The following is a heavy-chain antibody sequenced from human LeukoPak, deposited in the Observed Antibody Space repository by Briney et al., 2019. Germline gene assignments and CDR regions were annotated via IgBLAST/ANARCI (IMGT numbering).Heavy chain of an antibody. Sequence: GASVKVSCKTSVFTFTTYAISWVRQAPRLGLECMGWISAYNGDTDYAQNVKDRVTMTTDTSTSTAYLGFRNLRSDDTAVYFCASYRNGAFDIWGQGTTITVSS. CDR2: ISAYNGDT. CDR3: ASYRNGAFDI. D-gene: IGHD4-11*01. CDR1: VFTFTTYA. V-gene: IGHV1-18*01. J-gene: IGHJ3*02.